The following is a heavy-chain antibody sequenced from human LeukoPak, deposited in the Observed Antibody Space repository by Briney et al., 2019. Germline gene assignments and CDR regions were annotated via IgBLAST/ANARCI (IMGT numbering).Heavy chain of an antibody. CDR2: IIPILGIA. CDR3: ARDSSDYGDPQDAFDI. V-gene: IGHV1-69*10. J-gene: IGHJ3*02. CDR1: VGTFSSYT. D-gene: IGHD4-17*01. Sequence: GASVNVSCKASVGTFSSYTISWVRQTPGQGLEWTGGIIPILGIANYAQKFQGRVTIPADKSTSTAYMELSSLRSEDTAVYYCARDSSDYGDPQDAFDIWGQGTMVTVSS.